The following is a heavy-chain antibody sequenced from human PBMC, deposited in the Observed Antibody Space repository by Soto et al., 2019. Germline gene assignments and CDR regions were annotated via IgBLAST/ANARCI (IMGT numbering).Heavy chain of an antibody. J-gene: IGHJ4*02. D-gene: IGHD3-10*02. CDR2: ISGRATST. Sequence: EVQLLESGGGLVQPGGSLRLSCAASGITFSGFAMSWVRQAPGKGLEWVSGISGRATSTYYADSVKGRFTISRDNSKNTLYLQMNSLTVGDTAVYYCAKELYVDNWGQGTLVTVSS. V-gene: IGHV3-23*01. CDR3: AKELYVDN. CDR1: GITFSGFA.